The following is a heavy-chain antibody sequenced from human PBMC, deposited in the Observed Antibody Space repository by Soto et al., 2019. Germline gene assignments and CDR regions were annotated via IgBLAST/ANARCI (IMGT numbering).Heavy chain of an antibody. V-gene: IGHV3-9*01. D-gene: IGHD6-19*01. J-gene: IGHJ3*01. CDR2: ISWNSDSI. CDR3: AKDSYGSGWYFFDV. Sequence: EVQLVESGGGLVQPGRSLRLSCAASGFTFDDYAMHWVRQVPGKGLEWVSGISWNSDSIGYVDSVKGRFTISRDNAKNSLYLQMNSLRAEDTALYYCAKDSYGSGWYFFDVWGQGTMVTVSS. CDR1: GFTFDDYA.